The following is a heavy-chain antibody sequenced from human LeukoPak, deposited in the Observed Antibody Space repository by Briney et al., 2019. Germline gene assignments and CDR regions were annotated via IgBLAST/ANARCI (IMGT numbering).Heavy chain of an antibody. Sequence: GGSLRLSCAASGFTCSNYAMNWVRQAPGKGLEWVSAISSSGGSTYYADSVKGRFTISRDNSKNTLYLQMNSLRAEDTAVYYCAKDGVGVPLYFDYWGQGTLVTVSS. CDR2: ISSSGGST. J-gene: IGHJ4*02. V-gene: IGHV3-23*01. CDR1: GFTCSNYA. D-gene: IGHD3-10*01. CDR3: AKDGVGVPLYFDY.